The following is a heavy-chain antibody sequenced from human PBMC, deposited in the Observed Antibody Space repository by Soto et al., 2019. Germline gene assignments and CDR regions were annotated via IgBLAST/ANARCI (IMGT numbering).Heavy chain of an antibody. D-gene: IGHD6-13*01. CDR3: AKGRFSAADNPDDY. J-gene: IGHJ4*02. V-gene: IGHV3-9*01. CDR2: ISWNSGSI. Sequence: EVQLVESGGGLVQPGRSLRLSCAASGFTFDDYAMHWVRQAPGKGLEWVSGISWNSGSIGYADSVKGRFTISRDNAKNSLYLQMNSLRAEDTALYYCAKGRFSAADNPDDYWGQGTLVTVSS. CDR1: GFTFDDYA.